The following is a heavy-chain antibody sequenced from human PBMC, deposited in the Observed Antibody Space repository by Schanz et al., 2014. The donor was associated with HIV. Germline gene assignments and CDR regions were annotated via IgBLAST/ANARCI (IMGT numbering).Heavy chain of an antibody. J-gene: IGHJ4*02. CDR1: GFTFSSFG. CDR2: ISSDGSEE. D-gene: IGHD2-2*01. V-gene: IGHV3-30*03. Sequence: QVQLVESGGGVVQPGRSLRLSCAASGFTFSSFGMHWVRRAPGKGLEWVAVISSDGSEEYFADSVKGRFTISRDNSKNSLYLQMNSLSTEDAAVYHCARSQKGTSCCSPLDFWGQGTPVTV. CDR3: ARSQKGTSCCSPLDF.